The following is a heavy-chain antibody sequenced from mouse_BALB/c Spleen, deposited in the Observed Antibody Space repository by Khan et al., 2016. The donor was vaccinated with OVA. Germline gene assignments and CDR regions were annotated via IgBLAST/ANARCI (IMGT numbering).Heavy chain of an antibody. CDR1: GYTFSSYW. D-gene: IGHD2-10*01. CDR2: VLPGSGGT. J-gene: IGHJ4*01. V-gene: IGHV1-9*01. CDR3: ARAYYGNYDAMDY. Sequence: VQLQESGAELMKPGASVKISCKATGYTFSSYWIEWVKQRPGHGLEWIGEVLPGSGGTNYNEKFKDKATFTADTSSNTAYMQLSSLTSEDSAVYYCARAYYGNYDAMDYWGQGTSVTVSS.